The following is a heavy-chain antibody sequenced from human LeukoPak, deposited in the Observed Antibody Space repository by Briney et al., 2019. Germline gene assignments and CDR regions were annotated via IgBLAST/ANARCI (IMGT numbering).Heavy chain of an antibody. Sequence: SETLSLTCAVYGGSFSGYYWSWIRQPPGKGLEWIGEINHSGSTNYNPSLKNRVTISVDTSKNQFSLKLSSVTAADTAVYYCARHVTGYYYGSGNSFYYYYYMDVWGKGTTVTISS. V-gene: IGHV4-34*01. CDR3: ARHVTGYYYGSGNSFYYYYYMDV. D-gene: IGHD3-10*01. CDR1: GGSFSGYY. J-gene: IGHJ6*03. CDR2: INHSGST.